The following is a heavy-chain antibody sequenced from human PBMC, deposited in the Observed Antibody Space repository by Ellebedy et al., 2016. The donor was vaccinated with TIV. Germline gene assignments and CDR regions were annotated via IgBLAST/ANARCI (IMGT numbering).Heavy chain of an antibody. Sequence: GESLKISCAASGFTFSTFAMSWVRQAPGKGLECVSVISGGGDNTYYADSVKRRLSLSRDNSKNTLYLQMSTLRAEDTAVYYCAKSLHSSGYPYVGAVDIWGQGTTVTVSS. CDR1: GFTFSTFA. J-gene: IGHJ3*02. CDR3: AKSLHSSGYPYVGAVDI. D-gene: IGHD3-22*01. V-gene: IGHV3-23*01. CDR2: ISGGGDNT.